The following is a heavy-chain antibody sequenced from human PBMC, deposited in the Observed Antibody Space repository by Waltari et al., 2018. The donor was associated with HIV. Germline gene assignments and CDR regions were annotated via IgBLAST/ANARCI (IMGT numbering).Heavy chain of an antibody. Sequence: QVQLQESGPGLVKPSETLSLTCTVSGGSISSYYWSWIRQPPGKGLEWIGYIYYSGSTNYNPSLKSRVTISVDTSKNQFSLKLSSVTAADTAVYYCARSVGVGATTYYYYYGMDVWGQGTTVTVSS. CDR3: ARSVGVGATTYYYYYGMDV. CDR2: IYYSGST. J-gene: IGHJ6*02. CDR1: GGSISSYY. V-gene: IGHV4-59*01. D-gene: IGHD1-26*01.